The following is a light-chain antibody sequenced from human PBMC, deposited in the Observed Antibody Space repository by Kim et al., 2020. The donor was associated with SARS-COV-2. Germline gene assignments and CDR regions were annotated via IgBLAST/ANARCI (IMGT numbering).Light chain of an antibody. CDR1: SSNIGNNY. V-gene: IGLV1-51*01. CDR2: DNN. Sequence: QSVLTQPPSVSAAPGQKVTISCSGRSSNIGNNYVSWYQQLPGTAPKLLIYDNNKRPSGIPDRFSGSKSGTSATLGITGLQTGDEADYYCGTWDSSLSAEVFGGGTQLTVL. J-gene: IGLJ3*02. CDR3: GTWDSSLSAEV.